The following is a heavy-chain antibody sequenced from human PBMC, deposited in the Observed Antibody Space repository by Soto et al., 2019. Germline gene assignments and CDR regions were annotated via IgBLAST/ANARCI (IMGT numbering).Heavy chain of an antibody. CDR2: IYYSGNT. CDR3: ARLGGGISSTSGAFDI. CDR1: GGSISSSSYY. J-gene: IGHJ3*02. Sequence: QLQLQESGPGLVKPSETLSLTCTVSGGSISSSSYYWGWIRQPPGKGLEWIGNIYYSGNTYYNPSPTSRLTISVDTSKNQFSLKLSSVTAADTAVYFCARLGGGISSTSGAFDIWGQGTMVTVSS. D-gene: IGHD2-2*01. V-gene: IGHV4-39*01.